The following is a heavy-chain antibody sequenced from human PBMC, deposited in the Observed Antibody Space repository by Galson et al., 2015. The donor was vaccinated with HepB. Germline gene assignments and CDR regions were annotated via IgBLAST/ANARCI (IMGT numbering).Heavy chain of an antibody. CDR1: GFSFSTTW. CDR3: AKNGGNLDN. J-gene: IGHJ4*02. Sequence: SLRLSCAASGFSFSTTWMSWVRQPPGKGLEWVANINEDGSEMHYVDSVKGRFTIFRDNAGNSLYLQMNSLRAEDTAIYYCAKNGGNLDNWGQGTLVTVSS. V-gene: IGHV3-7*05. CDR2: INEDGSEM. D-gene: IGHD3-16*01.